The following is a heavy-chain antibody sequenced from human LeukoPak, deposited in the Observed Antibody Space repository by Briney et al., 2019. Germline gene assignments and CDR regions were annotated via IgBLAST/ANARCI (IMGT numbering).Heavy chain of an antibody. V-gene: IGHV3-13*01. D-gene: IGHD6-13*01. CDR2: IGTAGEI. CDR3: ARAAYSGTWYSRYFDL. J-gene: IGHJ2*01. Sequence: GGSLRLSCAASGFTFSSYDMHWVRQATGKGLEWVSAIGTAGEIYYPGSVKGRFTISRENAKNSLYLQMNSLGAGDTAVYYCARAAYSGTWYSRYFDLWGRGTLVTVSS. CDR1: GFTFSSYD.